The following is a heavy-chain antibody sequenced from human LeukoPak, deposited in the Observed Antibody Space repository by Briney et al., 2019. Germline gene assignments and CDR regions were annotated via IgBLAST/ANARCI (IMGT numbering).Heavy chain of an antibody. V-gene: IGHV3-21*01. Sequence: GGSLSLSCAASVFTFRSYSMNWVRQARAKGLEWVLSIGGRNGYIYYANSVKGRFTISRDNAKNSLYLQMNGLRAEDTAVYYCARTAIGYSDSSGYYFDYWGQGTLVTVSS. CDR1: VFTFRSYS. D-gene: IGHD3-22*01. CDR3: ARTAIGYSDSSGYYFDY. J-gene: IGHJ4*02. CDR2: IGGRNGYI.